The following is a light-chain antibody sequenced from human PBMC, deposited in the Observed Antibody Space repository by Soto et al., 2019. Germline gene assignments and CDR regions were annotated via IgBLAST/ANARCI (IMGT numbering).Light chain of an antibody. CDR2: GDS. V-gene: IGLV1-40*01. J-gene: IGLJ2*01. Sequence: QSLLTQPPSVSGAPGQRVTISCTGSSSNVGAGYDVHWYQQLPGTAPKLLMYGDSNRPSGVPDRFSGSKSGTSASLAITGLQADDEADYYCQSYDSSLSGVVFGGGTKLTVL. CDR3: QSYDSSLSGVV. CDR1: SSNVGAGYD.